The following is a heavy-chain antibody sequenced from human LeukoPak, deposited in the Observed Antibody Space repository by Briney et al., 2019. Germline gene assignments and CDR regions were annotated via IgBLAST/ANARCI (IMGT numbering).Heavy chain of an antibody. CDR1: GFTFSSYA. D-gene: IGHD1-7*01. CDR3: ARDIETGTLDY. J-gene: IGHJ4*02. Sequence: GRSLRLSCAASGFTFSSYAMHWVRQAPGKGLEWVAVISYDGSNKYYADSVKGRFTISRDNSKNTLYLQMNSLRAEDTAVYYCARDIETGTLDYRGQGTLVTVSS. V-gene: IGHV3-30-3*01. CDR2: ISYDGSNK.